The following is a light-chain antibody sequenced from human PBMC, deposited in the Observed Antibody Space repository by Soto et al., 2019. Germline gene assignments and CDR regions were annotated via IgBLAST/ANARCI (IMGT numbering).Light chain of an antibody. CDR1: QGISSY. J-gene: IGKJ1*01. CDR2: AAS. CDR3: QQYYSYPRT. Sequence: AIRMTQSPSSFSASTGDRVTITCRASQGISSYLAWYQQKPGKAPKLLIYAASTLQSGVPSRFSGSGSGTDFTLTISCLQSEDFATYYCQQYYSYPRTLGQGTKVDIK. V-gene: IGKV1-8*01.